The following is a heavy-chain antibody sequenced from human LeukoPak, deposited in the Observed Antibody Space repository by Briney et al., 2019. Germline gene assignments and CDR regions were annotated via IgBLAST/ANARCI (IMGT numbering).Heavy chain of an antibody. CDR1: GYTFTGYY. J-gene: IGHJ3*02. Sequence: ASVKVSCKASGYTFTGYYMHWVRQAPGQGLEWMGWINPNSGGTNYAQKFQGWVTMTRDTSISAAYMELSRLRSDDTAVYYCARVSGSYPGDAFDIWGQGTMVTVSS. CDR3: ARVSGSYPGDAFDI. CDR2: INPNSGGT. D-gene: IGHD1-26*01. V-gene: IGHV1-2*04.